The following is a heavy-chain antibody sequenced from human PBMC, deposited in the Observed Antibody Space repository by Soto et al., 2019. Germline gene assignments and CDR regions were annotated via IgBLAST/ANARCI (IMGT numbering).Heavy chain of an antibody. Sequence: QITLKESGPTLVKPTQTLTLTCTFSGFSLTTSGVGVGWIRQPPGKGLEWLALIYWDEGKRYSPSLKSRLTITKDITKNKVGLTMTNMDPADTTTYFCAHRTTTVTWWFNPWGQGTLVTVST. CDR3: AHRTTTVTWWFNP. CDR1: GFSLTTSGVG. V-gene: IGHV2-5*02. CDR2: IYWDEGK. J-gene: IGHJ5*02. D-gene: IGHD4-17*01.